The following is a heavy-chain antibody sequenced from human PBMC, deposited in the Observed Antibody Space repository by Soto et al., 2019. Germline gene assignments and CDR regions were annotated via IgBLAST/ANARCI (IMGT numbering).Heavy chain of an antibody. CDR1: GGSISSTNW. Sequence: QVQLQQSGPRLARPSGTLSLTCVVSGGSISSTNWWTWVRQTPGKGLEWIGEVYHTGSTKYNPSLKNRVTRSLAKSNNQFSLALKSVTAAATAVYYCATLPPRIVVVVLPIPSWGQGTLVTVSS. CDR3: ATLPPRIVVVVLPIPS. V-gene: IGHV4-4*02. CDR2: VYHTGST. D-gene: IGHD2-15*01. J-gene: IGHJ4*02.